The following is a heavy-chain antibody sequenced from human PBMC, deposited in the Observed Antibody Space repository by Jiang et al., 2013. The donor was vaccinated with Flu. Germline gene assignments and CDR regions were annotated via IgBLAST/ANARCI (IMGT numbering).Heavy chain of an antibody. CDR3: ARVGGRVALGGATTAYAFDI. V-gene: IGHV3-23*01. J-gene: IGHJ3*02. Sequence: ASGFTFSSYAMSWVRQAPGKGLEWVSAISGSGGSTYYADSVKGRFTISRDNSKNTLYLQMNSLRAEDTAVYYCARVGGRVALGGATTAYAFDIWGQGTMVTVSS. D-gene: IGHD1-26*01. CDR1: GFTFSSYA. CDR2: ISGSGGST.